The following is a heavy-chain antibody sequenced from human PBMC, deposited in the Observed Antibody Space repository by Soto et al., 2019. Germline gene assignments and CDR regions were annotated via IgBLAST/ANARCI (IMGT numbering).Heavy chain of an antibody. J-gene: IGHJ4*02. CDR3: AKGVAWFGEFDY. CDR2: ISGSGGST. V-gene: IGHV3-23*01. Sequence: EVQLLESGGGLVQPGGSLRLSCAASGFTFSSYAMSWVRQAPGKGLEWVSAISGSGGSTYYADSVKGRFTISRDNSKNTLYLQMNSLRAEDTAVYYWAKGVAWFGEFDYWGQGTLVTVSS. D-gene: IGHD3-10*01. CDR1: GFTFSSYA.